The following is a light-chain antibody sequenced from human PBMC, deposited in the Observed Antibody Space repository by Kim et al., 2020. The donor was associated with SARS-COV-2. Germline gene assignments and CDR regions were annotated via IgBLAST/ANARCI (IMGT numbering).Light chain of an antibody. CDR2: VNN. J-gene: IGLJ2*01. V-gene: IGLV1-40*01. CDR1: SSNIGAGYD. Sequence: QSVLTHPPSVSGAPGQRVTISCTGSSSNIGAGYDVHWYRQLPGTAPKLLIYVNNNRPSGVADRVSGSKSGSSASLAITGLQAEDEGDYYCQSYDNTLSGVLFGGGTKLTVL. CDR3: QSYDNTLSGVL.